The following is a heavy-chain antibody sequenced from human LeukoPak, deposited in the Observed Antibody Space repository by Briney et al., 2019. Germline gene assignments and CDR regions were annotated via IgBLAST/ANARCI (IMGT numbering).Heavy chain of an antibody. J-gene: IGHJ4*02. V-gene: IGHV3-21*01. CDR1: GFTFSSYS. CDR2: ISSSSSYI. Sequence: PGGSLRLSCAASGFTFSSYSMNWVRQAPGKGLEWVSSISSSSSYIYYADSVKGRFTISRDNAKNSLYLQMNSLRAEDTAVYYCARVGARGLRGFDYWGQGTLVTVSS. D-gene: IGHD5-12*01. CDR3: ARVGARGLRGFDY.